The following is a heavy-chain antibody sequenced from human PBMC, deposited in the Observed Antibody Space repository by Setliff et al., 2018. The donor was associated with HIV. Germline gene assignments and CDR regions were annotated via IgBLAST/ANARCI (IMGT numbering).Heavy chain of an antibody. V-gene: IGHV3-30*01. Sequence: PGESLTISCAASGFAFRNYIFHWVRQAPGKGLEWVAIISSDGSDKNYADSVKGRFTVSRDNSKNTLYLQMNSLRGEDTAVYYCSRHLGYCSTTNSCWGQGTQVTVSS. CDR1: GFAFRNYI. CDR3: SRHLGYCSTTNSC. J-gene: IGHJ4*02. D-gene: IGHD2-2*03. CDR2: ISSDGSDK.